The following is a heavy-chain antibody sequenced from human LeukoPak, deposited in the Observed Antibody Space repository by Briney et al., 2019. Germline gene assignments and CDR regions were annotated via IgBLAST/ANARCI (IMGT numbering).Heavy chain of an antibody. CDR3: AREVGDIVVVPAAMFYWFDP. V-gene: IGHV1-46*01. J-gene: IGHJ5*02. CDR1: GYTFTSYY. CDR2: INPSGGST. Sequence: GASVKVSCKASGYTFTSYYMHWVRQAPGQGLEWMGIINPSGGSTSYAQKFQGRVTMTRDTSTSTVYMELSSLGSEDTAVYYCAREVGDIVVVPAAMFYWFDPWGQGTLVTVSS. D-gene: IGHD2-2*01.